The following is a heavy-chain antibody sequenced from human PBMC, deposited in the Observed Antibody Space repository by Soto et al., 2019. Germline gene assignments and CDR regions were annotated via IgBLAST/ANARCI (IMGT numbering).Heavy chain of an antibody. D-gene: IGHD3-22*01. CDR3: ARQIYDSDTGPNFQYYFDS. V-gene: IGHV5-10-1*01. Sequence: PGESLKISCKGSGYSFAGYWITWVRQKPAKGLEWMGRIDPSDSQTYYSPSFRGHVTISVTKSITTVFLQWSSLRASDTAMYYCARQIYDSDTGPNFQYYFDSWGQGTLVTVSS. J-gene: IGHJ4*02. CDR1: GYSFAGYW. CDR2: IDPSDSQT.